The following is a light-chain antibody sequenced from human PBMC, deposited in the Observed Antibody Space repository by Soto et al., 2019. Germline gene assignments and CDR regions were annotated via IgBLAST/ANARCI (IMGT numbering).Light chain of an antibody. V-gene: IGKV1-39*01. Sequence: DIPITQSPSSLSASVGDRVTITCRSSQSISSYLNWYQQKPGKAPKLLIYAASSLQSGVPSRFSGSGSGTDFTLTISSLQPEDFATYYCQQSYSTPYTFGQGTKVDIK. CDR3: QQSYSTPYT. CDR1: QSISSY. J-gene: IGKJ2*01. CDR2: AAS.